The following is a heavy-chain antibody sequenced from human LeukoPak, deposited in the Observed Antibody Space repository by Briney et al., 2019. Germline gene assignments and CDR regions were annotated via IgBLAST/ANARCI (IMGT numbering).Heavy chain of an antibody. CDR1: GFTFSSYW. CDR3: ARGRRDSSGWYSLRESVAYMDA. D-gene: IGHD6-19*01. V-gene: IGHV3-7*01. J-gene: IGHJ6*03. Sequence: GGSLRLSCAASGFTFSSYWMSWVRQAPGKGLEWVANIQQDGSEKYYVDSVKGRFTISRDNAKNSLYLQMNSLRAEDTAVYYCARGRRDSSGWYSLRESVAYMDAWGKGTTVTVSS. CDR2: IQQDGSEK.